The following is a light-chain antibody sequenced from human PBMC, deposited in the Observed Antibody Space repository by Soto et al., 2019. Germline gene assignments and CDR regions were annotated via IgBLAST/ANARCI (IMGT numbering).Light chain of an antibody. CDR2: LAS. J-gene: IGKJ1*01. Sequence: DIVITQSPLSLSFKPLEPASISCRSSQSLLHSNGNHYLEWYFQKPGQSPQLLIYLASIRASGVPDRFSGSGSGTDFTLKISRVEAEDVGVYYCMQPLQSWTFGQGTKVDI. CDR3: MQPLQSWT. V-gene: IGKV2-28*01. CDR1: QSLLHSNGNHY.